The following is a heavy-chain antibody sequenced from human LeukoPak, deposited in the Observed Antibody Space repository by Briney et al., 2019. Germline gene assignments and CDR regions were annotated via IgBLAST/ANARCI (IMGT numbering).Heavy chain of an antibody. V-gene: IGHV4-34*01. CDR2: INHSGST. D-gene: IGHD2-15*01. Sequence: PSETLSLTCAVYGVSFSGYYWSWIRQPPGKGLEWIGEINHSGSTNYNPSLKSRVTISVDTSKNQFSLKLSSVTAADTAVYYCARGVYCSGGSCYEDYWGQGTLVTVSS. CDR1: GVSFSGYY. J-gene: IGHJ4*02. CDR3: ARGVYCSGGSCYEDY.